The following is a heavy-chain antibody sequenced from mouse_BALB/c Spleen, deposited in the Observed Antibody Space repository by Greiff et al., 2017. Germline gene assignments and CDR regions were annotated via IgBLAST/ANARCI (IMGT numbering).Heavy chain of an antibody. CDR2: IYPGDGDT. V-gene: IGHV1-82*01. J-gene: IGHJ3*01. D-gene: IGHD1-1*01. CDR3: AREEITTVVARGFAY. CDR1: GYAFSSSW. Sequence: VQLQQSGPELVKPGASVKISCKASGYAFSSSWMNWVKQRPGQGLEWIGRIYPGDGDTNYNGKFKGKATLTADKSSSTAYMQLSSLTSVDSAVYFCAREEITTVVARGFAYWGQGALVTVSA.